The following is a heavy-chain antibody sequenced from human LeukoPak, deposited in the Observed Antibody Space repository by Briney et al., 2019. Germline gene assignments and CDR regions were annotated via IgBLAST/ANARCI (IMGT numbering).Heavy chain of an antibody. Sequence: SETLSLTCIVSGGSISGSGYYWGWIRQPPGKGLEWIASIYYSGSTYYNPSLKSRVTISVDTSKDQLSLKLSSLTAADTAVYYCARHEYSGSYYGLSWFDPWGQGTLVTVSS. J-gene: IGHJ5*02. D-gene: IGHD1-26*01. CDR1: GGSISGSGYY. CDR2: IYYSGST. V-gene: IGHV4-39*01. CDR3: ARHEYSGSYYGLSWFDP.